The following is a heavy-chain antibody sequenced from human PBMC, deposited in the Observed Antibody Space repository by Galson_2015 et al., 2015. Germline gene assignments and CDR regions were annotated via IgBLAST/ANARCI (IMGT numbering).Heavy chain of an antibody. Sequence: SLRLSCAASGFTFSTYAMSWVRQAPGKGLEWVSAISYSGDSTVYADSVRGRFTIFRDDSKNTVHLQMNSLRAEDTAVYYCARGRTCYSTSCYSQCDSWGQGTLVTVSS. CDR1: GFTFSTYA. CDR3: ARGRTCYSTSCYSQCDS. D-gene: IGHD2-2*02. J-gene: IGHJ5*01. V-gene: IGHV3-23*01. CDR2: ISYSGDST.